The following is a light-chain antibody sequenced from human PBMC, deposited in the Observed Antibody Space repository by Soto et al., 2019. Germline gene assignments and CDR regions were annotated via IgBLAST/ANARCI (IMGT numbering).Light chain of an antibody. CDR2: DAS. CDR3: QQRSNWPLT. Sequence: EIVLTQSPATLSLSPGERATLSCRAIQSVSSYLAGYQQKPGHAPRLLIYDASNRATGNPARFSGSGSGTDFTPTISSLEPEDFAVSYCQQRSNWPLTFGVGTKVEMK. V-gene: IGKV3-11*01. J-gene: IGKJ4*01. CDR1: QSVSSY.